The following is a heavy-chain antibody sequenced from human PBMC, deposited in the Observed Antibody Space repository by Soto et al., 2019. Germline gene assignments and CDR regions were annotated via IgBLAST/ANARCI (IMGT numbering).Heavy chain of an antibody. CDR2: IYYSGSN. CDR3: ATPSRDYDFWSGYYKYYYYGMDV. J-gene: IGHJ6*02. Sequence: PSETLSLTCTVSGGSISSSSYYWGWIRQPQGKGLEWIGSIYYSGSNYYNPSLKIRVTISVATYKNQFSLKLSSVTAADTAVYYGATPSRDYDFWSGYYKYYYYGMDVWGQGTTVTVSS. V-gene: IGHV4-39*01. D-gene: IGHD3-3*01. CDR1: GGSISSSSYY.